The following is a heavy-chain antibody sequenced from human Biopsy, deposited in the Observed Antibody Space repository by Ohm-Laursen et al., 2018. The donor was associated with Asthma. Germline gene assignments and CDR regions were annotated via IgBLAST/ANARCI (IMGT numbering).Heavy chain of an antibody. CDR2: IYSGGTS. V-gene: IGHV3-53*01. CDR3: ARGDSSGWSHYYFDY. CDR1: GFTVSRDH. J-gene: IGHJ4*02. D-gene: IGHD6-19*01. Sequence: GSLRLSCAASGFTVSRDHMFWVRQAPGKGLEWVSVIYSGGTSDTADSVRGRFTISRDFYKNTLYLQMDSLGAEDTAVNYCARGDSSGWSHYYFDYWGQGTLVTVSS.